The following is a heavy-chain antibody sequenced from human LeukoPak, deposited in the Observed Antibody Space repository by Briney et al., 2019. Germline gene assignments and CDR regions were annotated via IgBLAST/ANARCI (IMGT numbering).Heavy chain of an antibody. J-gene: IGHJ6*03. CDR3: ARVNHYDFWSGSIWQEDYYYYMDV. CDR1: GYTFTGYY. D-gene: IGHD3-3*01. CDR2: INPNSGGT. Sequence: ASVKVSCKASGYTFTGYYMHWVRQAPGQGLEWMGWINPNSGGTNYAQKFQGRVTMTRDTSISTAYMELSRLRSDDTAVYYCARVNHYDFWSGSIWQEDYYYYMDVWGKGTTVTVSS. V-gene: IGHV1-2*02.